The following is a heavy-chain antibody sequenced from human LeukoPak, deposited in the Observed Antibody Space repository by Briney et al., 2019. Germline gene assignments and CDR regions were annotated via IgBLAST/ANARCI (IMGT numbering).Heavy chain of an antibody. CDR1: GGTFSSYA. D-gene: IGHD5-18*01. V-gene: IGHV1-18*01. Sequence: ASVKVSCKASGGTFSSYAISWVRQAPGQGLEWMGWISAYNGNTNYAQKLQGRVTMTTDISTSTAYMELRSLRSDDTAVYCCARGGYSYGYYYYYYYMDVWGKGTTVTVSS. J-gene: IGHJ6*03. CDR2: ISAYNGNT. CDR3: ARGGYSYGYYYYYYYMDV.